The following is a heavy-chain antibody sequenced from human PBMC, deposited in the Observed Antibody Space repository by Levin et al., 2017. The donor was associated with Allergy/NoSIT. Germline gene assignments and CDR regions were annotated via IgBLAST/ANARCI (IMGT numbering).Heavy chain of an antibody. D-gene: IGHD2-2*03. J-gene: IGHJ4*02. CDR1: GFTFSSYA. CDR3: ARDVALDIVVVPADN. Sequence: LSLTCAASGFTFSSYAMHWVRQAPGKGLEWVAVISYDGSNKYYADSVKGRFTISRDNSKNTLYLQMNSLRAEDTAVYYCARDVALDIVVVPADNWGQGTLVTVSS. V-gene: IGHV3-30-3*01. CDR2: ISYDGSNK.